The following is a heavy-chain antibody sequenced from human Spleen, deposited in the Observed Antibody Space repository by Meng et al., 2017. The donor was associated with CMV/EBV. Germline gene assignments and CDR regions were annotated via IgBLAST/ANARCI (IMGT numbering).Heavy chain of an antibody. CDR3: ARANFVVVPAASNWFDP. CDR2: INHSGST. V-gene: IGHV4-34*01. Sequence: SETLSLTCAVYGGSFSGYYWSWIRQPPGKGLEWIGEINHSGSTNYNPSLKSRVTISVDTSKNQFSLKLSSVTAADTAVYYCARANFVVVPAASNWFDPWGQGTLVTVSS. CDR1: GGSFSGYY. D-gene: IGHD2-2*01. J-gene: IGHJ5*02.